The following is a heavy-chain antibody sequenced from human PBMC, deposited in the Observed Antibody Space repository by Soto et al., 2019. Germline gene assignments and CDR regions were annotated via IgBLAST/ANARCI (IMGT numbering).Heavy chain of an antibody. V-gene: IGHV1-69*11. CDR3: ATDSGIVAVPAAMGFDY. CDR1: GDSFSTYA. D-gene: IGHD2-2*01. J-gene: IGHJ4*02. Sequence: QVQLVQSGAQVKKPGSSVKVSCKASGDSFSTYAVSWVRQAPGQGLEWMGKIIPLLRSTTYAQKFRGRVTITADDTTSTAYMDLTRLTAEDTAVYYCATDSGIVAVPAAMGFDYWGQGTLVTVSS. CDR2: IIPLLRST.